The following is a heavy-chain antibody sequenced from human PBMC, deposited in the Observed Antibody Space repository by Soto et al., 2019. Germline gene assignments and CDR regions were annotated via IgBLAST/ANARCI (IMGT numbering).Heavy chain of an antibody. V-gene: IGHV3-53*01. CDR1: GFTVSSNY. D-gene: IGHD2-2*01. CDR2: IYSGGST. J-gene: IGHJ6*03. Sequence: GGSLRLSCAASGFTVSSNYMNWVRQAPGKGLEWVSAIYSGGSTYYADSVKGRFTISRDNSKNTLYLQMNSLRAEDAAVYYCARAYCSSTSFYGAMDVWGKGTTVTVSS. CDR3: ARAYCSSTSFYGAMDV.